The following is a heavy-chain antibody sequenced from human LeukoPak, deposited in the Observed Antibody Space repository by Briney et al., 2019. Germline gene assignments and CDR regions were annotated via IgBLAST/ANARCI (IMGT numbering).Heavy chain of an antibody. D-gene: IGHD3-9*01. Sequence: SETLSLTCAVYGGSFSGYYWSWIRQPPGKGLEWIGEINHSGSTNYNPSLKSRVTISVDTSKNQFSLKLSSVTAADTAVYYCARTLRYFDWLSPFDYWGRGTLVTVSS. J-gene: IGHJ4*02. CDR2: INHSGST. V-gene: IGHV4-34*01. CDR1: GGSFSGYY. CDR3: ARTLRYFDWLSPFDY.